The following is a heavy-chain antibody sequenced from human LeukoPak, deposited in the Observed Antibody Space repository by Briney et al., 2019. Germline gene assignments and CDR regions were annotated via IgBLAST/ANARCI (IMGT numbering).Heavy chain of an antibody. CDR2: INPNSGGT. Sequence: ASVRVSCKSSGYTFNGYYMHWVRQAPGQGLEWMGWINPNSGGTNYAQKFQGRVTMTRDTSISTAYMELSRLRSDDTAVYYCARDPTVVGTHSRFDPWGQGTLVTVSS. CDR1: GYTFNGYY. J-gene: IGHJ5*02. V-gene: IGHV1-2*02. D-gene: IGHD4-23*01. CDR3: ARDPTVVGTHSRFDP.